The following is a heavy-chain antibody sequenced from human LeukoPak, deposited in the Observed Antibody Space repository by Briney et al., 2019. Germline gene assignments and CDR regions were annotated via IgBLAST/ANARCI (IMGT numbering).Heavy chain of an antibody. D-gene: IGHD4-23*01. CDR3: ATYGGNTAEYFQH. CDR2: IILMSTTA. V-gene: IGHV1-69*05. Sequence: SVKVSCKVSGGIYRITAITWVRQAPGQGLEWMGGIILMSTTANYAQKFQGRVTITRDDSTSTAYMEVSSLRSEDTALYYCATYGGNTAEYFQHWGQGTLVTVSS. CDR1: GGIYRITA. J-gene: IGHJ1*01.